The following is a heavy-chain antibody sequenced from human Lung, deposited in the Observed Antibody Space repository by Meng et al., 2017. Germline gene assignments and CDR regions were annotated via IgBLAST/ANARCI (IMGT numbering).Heavy chain of an antibody. D-gene: IGHD4-11*01. V-gene: IGHV4-34*01. CDR3: ARGPTTMAHDFDY. Sequence: QGLLQPCGAGLCEPCETLSLTCVVSGGSFSDYYWSWIRQPPGKGLEWIGEINHSGSTNYNPSLESRATISVDTSQNNLSLKLSSVTAADSAVYYCARGPTTMAHDFDYWGQGTLVTVSS. J-gene: IGHJ4*02. CDR2: INHSGST. CDR1: GGSFSDYY.